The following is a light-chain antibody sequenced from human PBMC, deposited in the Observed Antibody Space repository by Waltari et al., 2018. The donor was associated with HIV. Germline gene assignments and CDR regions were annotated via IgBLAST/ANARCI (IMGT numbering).Light chain of an antibody. CDR3: HQYNNWPLT. CDR2: AAS. V-gene: IGKV3-15*01. CDR1: HSVRSH. J-gene: IGKJ4*01. Sequence: VVMTQSPATLSVSPGEGATLSCRASHSVRSHVAWYQQKPGQAPGLLIYAASTRATDLPARFSGSGSGTEFTLTITSLQSEDFALYFCHQYNNWPLTFGGGTKVEIK.